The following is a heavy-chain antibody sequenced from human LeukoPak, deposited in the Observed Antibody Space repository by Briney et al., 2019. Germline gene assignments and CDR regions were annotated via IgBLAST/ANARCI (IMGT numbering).Heavy chain of an antibody. CDR2: IRYDGSNK. J-gene: IGHJ4*02. Sequence: GGSLRLSCAASGFTFSSYGMHWVRQAPGKGLEWVAFIRYDGSNKYYADSVKGRFTISRDNAKNSLYLQMNSLRAEDTAVYYCARDHEASFDYWGQGTLVTVSS. V-gene: IGHV3-30*02. CDR3: ARDHEASFDY. CDR1: GFTFSSYG.